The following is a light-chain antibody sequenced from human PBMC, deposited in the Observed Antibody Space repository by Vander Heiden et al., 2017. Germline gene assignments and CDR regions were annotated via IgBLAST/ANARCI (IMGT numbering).Light chain of an antibody. V-gene: IGLV1-51*01. CDR1: SSNIGNNY. J-gene: IGLJ7*01. CDR3: GTWDSSLSAAV. Sequence: SFFSLSXSVSLSPLSKVTNACTGSSSNIGNNYVSWYQQLPGTAPKLLIYDNNKRPSGIPDRFSGSKSGTSATLGITGLQTGDEADYYCGTWDSSLSAAVFGGGTQLTVL. CDR2: DNN.